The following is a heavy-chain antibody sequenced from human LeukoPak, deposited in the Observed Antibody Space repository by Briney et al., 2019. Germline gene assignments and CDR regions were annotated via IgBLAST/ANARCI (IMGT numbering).Heavy chain of an antibody. J-gene: IGHJ4*02. D-gene: IGHD6-13*01. CDR2: IYYSGST. CDR1: GGSISNYY. Sequence: ASETLSLTRTVSGGSISNYYWSWIRQPPPKGLEWVGNIYYSGSTNSSPSLKSRVTISVDPSKNQFSLKLTSVTAADTAVYYCARRAAAGTFLDYWGQGTLVTVSS. V-gene: IGHV4-59*08. CDR3: ARRAAAGTFLDY.